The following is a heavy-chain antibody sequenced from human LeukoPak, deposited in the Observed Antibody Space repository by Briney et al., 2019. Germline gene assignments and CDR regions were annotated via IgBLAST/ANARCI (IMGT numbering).Heavy chain of an antibody. J-gene: IGHJ4*02. CDR1: GFTFSSYD. CDR2: ISSSGDST. V-gene: IGHV3-23*01. CDR3: AKGYSGSYSAFDY. D-gene: IGHD1-26*01. Sequence: GGSLRLSCAASGFTFSSYDMMWVRQAPGKGLEWVSTISSSGDSTYYADSVKGRFTIYRDNSKNTLYLQMNSLRAEDTAVYFCAKGYSGSYSAFDYWGQGTLVTVSS.